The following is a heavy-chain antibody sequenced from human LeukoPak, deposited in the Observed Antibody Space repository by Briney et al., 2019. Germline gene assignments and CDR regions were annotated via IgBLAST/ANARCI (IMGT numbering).Heavy chain of an antibody. Sequence: ASVKVSCKASGYTFTGYYMHWVRQAPGQGLEWMGWINPNSGGTNYAQKFQGRVTMTRDTSISTAYMELSRLRSDDTAVYYCARAGVYYGSGSPFDYWGQGTLVTVSS. J-gene: IGHJ4*02. CDR1: GYTFTGYY. D-gene: IGHD3-10*01. V-gene: IGHV1-2*02. CDR2: INPNSGGT. CDR3: ARAGVYYGSGSPFDY.